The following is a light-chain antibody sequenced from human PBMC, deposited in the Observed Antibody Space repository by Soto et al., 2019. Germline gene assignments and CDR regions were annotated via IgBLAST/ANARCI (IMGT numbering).Light chain of an antibody. J-gene: IGKJ1*01. CDR2: NES. CDR1: QPISSC. V-gene: IGKV1-5*02. CDR3: QHYNSSSET. Sequence: FQMTASPSTLAGSIGGGGPIICRATQPISSCLSWYQQKPAKAPKLLIYNESTLKSGVPPRFSGSGSGTAFTLPISSLQPADFATSYCQHYNSSSETFGQGTKVDIK.